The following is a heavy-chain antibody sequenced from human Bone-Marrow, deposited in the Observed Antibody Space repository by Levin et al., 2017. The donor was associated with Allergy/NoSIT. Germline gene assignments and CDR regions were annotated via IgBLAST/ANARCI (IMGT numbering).Heavy chain of an antibody. J-gene: IGHJ4*02. CDR2: INPSDSYT. D-gene: IGHD3-16*01. V-gene: IGHV5-10-1*01. CDR3: ARPTQTWGYLNDY. CDR1: GYNFANYW. Sequence: GESLKISCQGSGYNFANYWISWVRQMPGKGLEWVGRINPSDSYTKYNPSFQGHVTFSADKSINTAYLQWSSLKASDTAMYFCARPTQTWGYLNDYWDQGTLVTVSS.